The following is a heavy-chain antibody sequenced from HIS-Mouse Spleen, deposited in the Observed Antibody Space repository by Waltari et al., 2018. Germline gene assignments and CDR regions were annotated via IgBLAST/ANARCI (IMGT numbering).Heavy chain of an antibody. CDR1: GGTFSSYA. CDR2: IIPILGIA. V-gene: IGHV1-69*04. CDR3: ARHPEIAAAVGAFDI. J-gene: IGHJ3*02. D-gene: IGHD6-13*01. Sequence: QVQLVQAGAEVKKPGSSVKVSCQASGGTFSSYAITWVRPAPGQGLEWMGRIIPILGIANYAQKFQGRVTITADKSTSTAYMELSSLRSEDTAVYYCARHPEIAAAVGAFDIWGQGTMVTVSS.